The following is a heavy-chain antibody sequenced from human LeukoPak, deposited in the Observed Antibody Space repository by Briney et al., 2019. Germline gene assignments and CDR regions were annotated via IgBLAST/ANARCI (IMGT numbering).Heavy chain of an antibody. Sequence: GASVKVSCKASGYTFTGYYMHWVRQAPGQGLEWMGWINPNSGGTNHAQKFQGKVTMTRDTSISTAYMELSRLRSDDTAVYYCASGEVASLGMDVWGQGTTVTVSS. CDR2: INPNSGGT. J-gene: IGHJ6*02. D-gene: IGHD3-16*01. CDR3: ASGEVASLGMDV. CDR1: GYTFTGYY. V-gene: IGHV1-2*02.